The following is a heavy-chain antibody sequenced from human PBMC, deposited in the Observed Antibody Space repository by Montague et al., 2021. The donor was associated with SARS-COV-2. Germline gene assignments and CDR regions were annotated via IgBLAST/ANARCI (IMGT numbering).Heavy chain of an antibody. V-gene: IGHV4-39*07. J-gene: IGHJ6*02. D-gene: IGHD6-13*01. CDR1: GGSISGSSYY. Sequence: SETLSLTCTVSGGSISGSSYYWGWIRQPPGKGLEWIGSIYYSGSTYYNPSLKSRVTISVDTFKNQFSLKLSSVTAADTAVYYCARVGRQQLVRLSGMDVWGQGTTVTVSS. CDR3: ARVGRQQLVRLSGMDV. CDR2: IYYSGST.